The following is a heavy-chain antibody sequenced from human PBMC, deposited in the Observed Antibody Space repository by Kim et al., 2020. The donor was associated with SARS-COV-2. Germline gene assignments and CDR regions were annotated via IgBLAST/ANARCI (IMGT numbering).Heavy chain of an antibody. Sequence: SVKVSCKASGGTFSSYAISWVRQAPGQGLEWMGGIIPIFGTANYAQKFQGRVTITADESTSTAYMELSSLRSEDTAVYYCARDSIGYCSGGSCYDGVWVSASSVGNGFDPWGQGTLVTVSS. CDR3: ARDSIGYCSGGSCYDGVWVSASSVGNGFDP. CDR1: GGTFSSYA. J-gene: IGHJ5*02. V-gene: IGHV1-69*13. D-gene: IGHD2-15*01. CDR2: IIPIFGTA.